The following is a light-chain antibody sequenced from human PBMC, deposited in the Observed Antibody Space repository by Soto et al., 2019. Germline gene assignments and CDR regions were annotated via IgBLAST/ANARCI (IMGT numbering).Light chain of an antibody. V-gene: IGKV1-39*01. J-gene: IGKJ5*01. CDR1: ESISMH. Sequence: DIQMTQSPSSLSASLGDRVTITCRASESISMHLKWYQQKPGKAPKLLIYAASSLQNGVPSRFSGSGSGTDFTLTISNLQPEDFATYYCPQSYSTLSITFGQGTRLEI. CDR3: PQSYSTLSIT. CDR2: AAS.